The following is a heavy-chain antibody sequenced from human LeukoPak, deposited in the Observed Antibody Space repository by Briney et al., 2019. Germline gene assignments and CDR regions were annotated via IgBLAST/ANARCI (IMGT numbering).Heavy chain of an antibody. J-gene: IGHJ6*02. CDR3: ARGQSTNFLDV. V-gene: IGHV3-74*01. CDR2: IIGDGSGT. CDR1: GFPFSSYW. D-gene: IGHD2-2*01. Sequence: GGSLRLSCAASGFPFSSYWMHWVRQGPGRGLVWVSRIIGDGSGTNYADSVKGRFTISRDNAKNTLYLQMNSLRAGDTAVYYCARGQSTNFLDVWGQGTTVTVSS.